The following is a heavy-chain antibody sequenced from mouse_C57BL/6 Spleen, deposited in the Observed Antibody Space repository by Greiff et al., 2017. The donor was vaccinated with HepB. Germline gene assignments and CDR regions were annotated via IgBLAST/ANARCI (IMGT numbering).Heavy chain of an antibody. CDR1: GYTFTSYW. J-gene: IGHJ2*01. CDR3: ANIWSNTGGY. CDR2: IYPGSGST. Sequence: QVHVKQSGAELVKPGASVKMSCKASGYTFTSYWITWVKQRPGQGLEWIGDIYPGSGSTNYNEKFKSKATLTVDTSSSTAYMQLSSLTSEDSAVYYCANIWSNTGGYWGQGTTLTVSS. D-gene: IGHD5-1-1*01. V-gene: IGHV1-55*01.